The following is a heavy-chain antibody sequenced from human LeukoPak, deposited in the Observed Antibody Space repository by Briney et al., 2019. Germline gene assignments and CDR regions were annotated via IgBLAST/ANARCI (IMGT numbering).Heavy chain of an antibody. V-gene: IGHV1-2*02. CDR2: INPKNGGT. D-gene: IGHD6-13*01. J-gene: IGHJ4*02. CDR1: GYIFRDYY. CDR3: ARGPNTAAFDY. Sequence: GASVKVSCKTSGYIFRDYYMHWFRQAPGQGLEWMGWINPKNGGTNYAQKFQGRVTMTRDTSFGTAYMELSRLRSDDTAVYYCARGPNTAAFDYWGQGTLVTVSS.